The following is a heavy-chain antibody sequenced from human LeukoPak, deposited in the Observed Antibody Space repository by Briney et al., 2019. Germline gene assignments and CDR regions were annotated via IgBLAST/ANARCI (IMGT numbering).Heavy chain of an antibody. CDR1: GYSISNGCY. Sequence: SETLSLTCTVSGYSISNGCYWDWIRQPPGRGLEWIGNIYRSGSTSYNPSLKSRVTISVDTSKNQFSLKVNSVTAADTAVYYCARRHSSGWFYYWGQGTLVTVSS. V-gene: IGHV4-38-2*02. J-gene: IGHJ4*02. CDR3: ARRHSSGWFYY. D-gene: IGHD6-19*01. CDR2: IYRSGST.